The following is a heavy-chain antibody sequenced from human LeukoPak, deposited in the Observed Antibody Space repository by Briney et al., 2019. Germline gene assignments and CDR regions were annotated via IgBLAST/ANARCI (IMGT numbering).Heavy chain of an antibody. V-gene: IGHV4-59*01. CDR1: GGSISSYY. CDR3: ARVSGLLWFGGLLPSYYYYGMDV. CDR2: IYYSGST. J-gene: IGHJ6*02. D-gene: IGHD3-10*01. Sequence: SETLSLTCTVSGGSISSYYWSWIRQPPGKGLEWIGYIYYSGSTNYNPSLKSRVTISVDTSKNQFSLKLSSVTAADTAVYYCARVSGLLWFGGLLPSYYYYGMDVWGQGTTVTVSS.